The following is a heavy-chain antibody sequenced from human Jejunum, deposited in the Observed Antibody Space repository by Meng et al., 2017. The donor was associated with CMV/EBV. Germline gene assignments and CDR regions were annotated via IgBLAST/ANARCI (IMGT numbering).Heavy chain of an antibody. CDR3: ARTQDYYDSSGYWASTNWFDP. CDR2: SYPGDSDT. Sequence: YWIAWVRQMPGKGLEWMGISYPGDSDTKYSPSFQGQVTISADKSISTVYLQWSSLKASDTAMYYCARTQDYYDSSGYWASTNWFDPWGQGTLVTVSS. CDR1: YW. J-gene: IGHJ5*02. D-gene: IGHD3-22*01. V-gene: IGHV5-51*01.